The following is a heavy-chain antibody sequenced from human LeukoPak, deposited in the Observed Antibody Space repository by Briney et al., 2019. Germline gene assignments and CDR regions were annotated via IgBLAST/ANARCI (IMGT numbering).Heavy chain of an antibody. Sequence: GGSLRLSCAPSGFTFSDYYMSWIRQAPGKGLEWVSYISSSGSTIYYADSVKGRFTISRDNAKNSLYLQMNSLRAEDTAVYYCARDMGAYYYDSSGYYQLDYWGQGTLVTVS. CDR2: ISSSGSTI. CDR1: GFTFSDYY. D-gene: IGHD3-22*01. J-gene: IGHJ4*02. CDR3: ARDMGAYYYDSSGYYQLDY. V-gene: IGHV3-11*04.